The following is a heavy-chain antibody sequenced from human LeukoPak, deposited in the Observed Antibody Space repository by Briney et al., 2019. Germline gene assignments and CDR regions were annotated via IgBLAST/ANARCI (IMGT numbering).Heavy chain of an antibody. CDR2: ISSSGSTI. D-gene: IGHD2-15*01. J-gene: IGHJ4*02. CDR3: ARGPHCSGDSCYSGNFDY. Sequence: GGSLRLSCAASGFTFSSYEMNWVRQAPGKGLEWVSYISSSGSTIYYADSVKGRFTISRDNAKNSLYLQMNSLRAEDTAVYYCARGPHCSGDSCYSGNFDYWGQGTLVTVSS. CDR1: GFTFSSYE. V-gene: IGHV3-48*03.